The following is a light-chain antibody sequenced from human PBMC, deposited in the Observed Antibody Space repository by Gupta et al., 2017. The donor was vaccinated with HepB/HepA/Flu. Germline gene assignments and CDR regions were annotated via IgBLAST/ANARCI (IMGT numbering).Light chain of an antibody. CDR1: QSVLYSSNNKNY. CDR3: QQDDSTPYT. V-gene: IGKV4-1*01. CDR2: WAS. J-gene: IGKJ2*01. Sequence: ILMTQSPDSMAVSLGERATINCKSSQSVLYSSNNKNYLAWYQQKPGQPPKLLIYWASTRESGVPDRFSGSGSGTDFTLTISSLQAEDVAVYYCQQDDSTPYTFGQGTKLDIK.